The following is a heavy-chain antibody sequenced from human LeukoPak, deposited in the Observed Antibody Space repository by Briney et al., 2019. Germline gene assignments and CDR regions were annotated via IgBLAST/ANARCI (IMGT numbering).Heavy chain of an antibody. V-gene: IGHV3-9*01. D-gene: IGHD3-10*01. CDR1: GFTFDDYA. CDR2: ISWNSDTR. J-gene: IGHJ4*02. CDR3: ARVGTSGGEPGSLDY. Sequence: GGSLRLSCAVSGFTFDDYAMHWVRQVPGKGLEWVAGISWNSDTRGYVDSVKGRFTISRDNARNSLYLQMNSLRAEDTALYYCARVGTSGGEPGSLDYWGQGTLVTVSS.